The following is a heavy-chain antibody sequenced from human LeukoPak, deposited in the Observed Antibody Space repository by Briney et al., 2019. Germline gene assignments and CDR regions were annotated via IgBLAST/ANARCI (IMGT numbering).Heavy chain of an antibody. Sequence: SETLSLTCTFSGGSLRCPYWRWVRQPPGKGLEGIGDVYYSWSTHQNPSLKRRVTISLDPTKNQFYVKLGSVTAADPGLCYFARVMGDLGSLYLIDVWGKGTTVTVSS. V-gene: IGHV4-59*11. CDR3: ARVMGDLGSLYLIDV. J-gene: IGHJ6*03. CDR2: VYYSWST. D-gene: IGHD2-21*01. CDR1: GGSLRCPY.